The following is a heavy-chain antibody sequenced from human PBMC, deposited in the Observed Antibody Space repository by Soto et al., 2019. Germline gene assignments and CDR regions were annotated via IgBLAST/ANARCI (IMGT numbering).Heavy chain of an antibody. CDR2: IYHSGST. J-gene: IGHJ5*02. CDR3: ARGGSCHGDDNWFDP. CDR1: GGSISSGDYA. D-gene: IGHD4-17*01. Sequence: SETLSLTCAVSGGSISSGDYAWSWIRQPPGKGLEWIGYIYHSGSTYYNPSLKSRVTISVDRSKNQFSLKLNSVTAADTAVYYCARGGSCHGDDNWFDPWGQGTLVTVS. V-gene: IGHV4-30-2*01.